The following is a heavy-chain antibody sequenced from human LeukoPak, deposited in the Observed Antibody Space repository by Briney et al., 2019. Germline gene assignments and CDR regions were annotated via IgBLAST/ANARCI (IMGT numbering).Heavy chain of an antibody. CDR3: ARTGSTVTMLYPFDH. CDR2: IYYSGST. V-gene: IGHV4-59*01. D-gene: IGHD4-17*01. CDR1: GGSIRSYY. Sequence: PSETLSLTCTVSGGSIRSYYWSWIRQPPGKGLEWIGYIYYSGSTNYNPSLKSRVSISVDTSKNQFSLKLSSVTTADTAVYYCARTGSTVTMLYPFDHWGQGTLVTVSS. J-gene: IGHJ4*02.